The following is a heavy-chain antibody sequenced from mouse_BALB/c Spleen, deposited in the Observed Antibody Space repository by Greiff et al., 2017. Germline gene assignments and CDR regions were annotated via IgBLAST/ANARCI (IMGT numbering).Heavy chain of an antibody. CDR2: INPSSGYT. Sequence: QVQRQQSGAELARPGASVKMSCKASGYTFTSYAMHWVKQRPGQGLEWIGYINPSSGYTNYNQKFKDKATLTADKSSSTAYMQLSSLTSEDSAVYYCARYSTMITNYYAMDYWGQGTSVTVSS. J-gene: IGHJ4*01. V-gene: IGHV1-4*01. CDR1: GYTFTSYA. D-gene: IGHD2-4*01. CDR3: ARYSTMITNYYAMDY.